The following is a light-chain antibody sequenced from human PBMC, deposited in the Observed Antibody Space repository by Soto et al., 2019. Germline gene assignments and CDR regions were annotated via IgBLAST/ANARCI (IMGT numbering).Light chain of an antibody. CDR2: DAS. Sequence: EIVLTQSPATLSLSPGERATLSCRASQSVSSYLAWYQQKPGQAPRLLIYDASNMAPGIPARFSGSGSGTDLTLTIISLEPEDFAVYYCQQRSNWPRFTFGPGTKVDIK. CDR3: QQRSNWPRFT. J-gene: IGKJ3*01. V-gene: IGKV3-11*01. CDR1: QSVSSY.